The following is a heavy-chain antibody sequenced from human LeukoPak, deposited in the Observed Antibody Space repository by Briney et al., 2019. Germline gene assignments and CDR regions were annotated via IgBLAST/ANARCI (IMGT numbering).Heavy chain of an antibody. CDR3: ARLYYYDTSGQAY. CDR1: GGSFSGYY. CDR2: INHSGST. J-gene: IGHJ4*02. V-gene: IGHV4-34*01. Sequence: SETLSLTCDVYGGSFSGYYWSWIRQPPGKGLEWIGEINHSGSTNYNPSLKSRVTISVDTSKNQFSLKLSPVTAADTAVYYCARLYYYDTSGQAYWGQGTLVTVPS. D-gene: IGHD3-22*01.